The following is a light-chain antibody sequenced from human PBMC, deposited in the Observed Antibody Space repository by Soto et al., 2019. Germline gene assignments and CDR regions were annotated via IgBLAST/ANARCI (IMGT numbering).Light chain of an antibody. CDR1: QSVSSNY. CDR2: GAS. V-gene: IGKV3-20*01. J-gene: IGKJ4*01. CDR3: QHYGDSLT. Sequence: EIVLTQSPGTLSLSPGERATLSCRASQSVSSNYLGWYQQKPGQAPRLLIYGASSRATGIPDRFSGNGSGTDFSLTISRLEPEDFAVYYCQHYGDSLTFGGGTKVDIK.